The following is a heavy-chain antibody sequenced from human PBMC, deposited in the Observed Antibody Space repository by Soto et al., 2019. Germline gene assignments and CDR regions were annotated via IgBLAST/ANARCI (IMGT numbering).Heavy chain of an antibody. J-gene: IGHJ3*01. CDR1: GYSFTTYG. CDR2: ISVYNGDT. D-gene: IGHD1-26*01. V-gene: IGHV1-18*01. CDR3: ARDRRDSVADRKSFDV. Sequence: ASVKVSCKASGYSFTTYGISWVRQAPGHGLEYMGWISVYNGDTNYAQKLQGRVTMTTDTSTSTAYMELRSLRSDDTAIYYCARDRRDSVADRKSFDVWGQGTMVTVSS.